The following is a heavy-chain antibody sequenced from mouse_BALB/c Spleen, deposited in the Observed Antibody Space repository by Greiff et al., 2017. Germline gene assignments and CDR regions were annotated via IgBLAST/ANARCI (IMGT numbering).Heavy chain of an antibody. D-gene: IGHD2-10*01. Sequence: QVQLQQPGAELVRPGASVKLSCKASGYTFTSYYMYWVKQRPGQGLEWIGEINPSNGGTNFNEKFKSKATLTVDKSSSTAYMQLSSLTSEDSAVYYCTSSYFPWFAYWGQGTLVTVSA. V-gene: IGHV1S16*01. CDR1: GYTFTSYY. J-gene: IGHJ3*01. CDR2: INPSNGGT. CDR3: TSSYFPWFAY.